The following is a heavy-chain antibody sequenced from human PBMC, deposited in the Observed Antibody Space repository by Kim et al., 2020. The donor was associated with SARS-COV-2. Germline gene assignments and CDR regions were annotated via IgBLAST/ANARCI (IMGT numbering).Heavy chain of an antibody. J-gene: IGHJ6*02. CDR3: TSPFLVAPGMDV. Sequence: AYAASAKCRFTISRDDSKSTSYLQMNSLKTEDTAVYYCTSPFLVAPGMDVWGQGTTVTVSS. V-gene: IGHV3-73*01. D-gene: IGHD2-21*01.